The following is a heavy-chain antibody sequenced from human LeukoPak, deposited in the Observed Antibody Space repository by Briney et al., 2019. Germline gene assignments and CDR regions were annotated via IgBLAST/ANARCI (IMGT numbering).Heavy chain of an antibody. V-gene: IGHV3-33*03. J-gene: IGHJ2*01. CDR3: AKERGGQDWYFDL. CDR1: GFTFSSYW. D-gene: IGHD3-10*01. Sequence: GGSLRLSCAASGFTFSSYWMHWVRQAPGKGLEWVAVIWDDGSNKHYADSVKGRFTISRDNSKNTLYLQMNSLRAEDTAMYYCAKERGGQDWYFDLWGRGALVTVSS. CDR2: IWDDGSNK.